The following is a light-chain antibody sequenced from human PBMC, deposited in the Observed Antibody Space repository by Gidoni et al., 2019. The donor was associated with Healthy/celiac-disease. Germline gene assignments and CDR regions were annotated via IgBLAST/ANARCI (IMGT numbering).Light chain of an antibody. CDR2: GAS. CDR3: QQYGSSPQIT. Sequence: EIVLTQSPGTLSLSPGESATLSCRASQSVSSSYLAWYQQKPGQDPRLLIYGASSRATGIPDRFSGSGSGTDFTLTISRLEPEDFAVYYCQQYGSSPQITFSQGTRLEIK. CDR1: QSVSSSY. J-gene: IGKJ5*01. V-gene: IGKV3-20*01.